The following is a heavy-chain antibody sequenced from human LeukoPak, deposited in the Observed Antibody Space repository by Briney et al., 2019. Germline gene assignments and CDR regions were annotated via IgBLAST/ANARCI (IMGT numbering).Heavy chain of an antibody. Sequence: ASVKVSCKASGYTFTSYDINWVRQATGEGLEWMGWMKPNSGNTGYAQTFQGRVTITRKTSISTAYMELSSLRSEDTAVYYCARPGVRRITMVRVVNLNDYWGQGTLVTVSS. CDR3: ARPGVRRITMVRVVNLNDY. V-gene: IGHV1-8*01. CDR1: GYTFTSYD. D-gene: IGHD3-10*01. J-gene: IGHJ4*02. CDR2: MKPNSGNT.